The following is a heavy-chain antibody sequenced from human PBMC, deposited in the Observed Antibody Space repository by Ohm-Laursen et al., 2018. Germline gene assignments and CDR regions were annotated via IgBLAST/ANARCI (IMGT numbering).Heavy chain of an antibody. J-gene: IGHJ4*02. Sequence: SSVKVSCKASGYTFDSFGTTWVRQAPGQGLEWMGWISPYSGQTKYALKLQGRVTMTTDTSTSTAYMDVRGLRSDDTAVYYCARGDTYGFDYWGQGTLVTVSS. CDR3: ARGDTYGFDY. V-gene: IGHV1-18*01. CDR1: GYTFDSFG. D-gene: IGHD3-10*01. CDR2: ISPYSGQT.